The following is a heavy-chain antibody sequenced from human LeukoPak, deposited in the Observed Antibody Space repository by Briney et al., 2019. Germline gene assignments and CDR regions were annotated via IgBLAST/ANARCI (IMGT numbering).Heavy chain of an antibody. J-gene: IGHJ4*02. CDR1: GFSFSTSW. CDR2: INIDGSQR. Sequence: GGSLRLSCAASGFSFSTSWMTWVRQTPGKGLELVANINIDGSQRYHADSVEGRFTISRDNVKNTLYLQMNSLRVVDTAVYYCARDPGWGALDYWGQGALVIVSS. D-gene: IGHD3-16*01. CDR3: ARDPGWGALDY. V-gene: IGHV3-7*03.